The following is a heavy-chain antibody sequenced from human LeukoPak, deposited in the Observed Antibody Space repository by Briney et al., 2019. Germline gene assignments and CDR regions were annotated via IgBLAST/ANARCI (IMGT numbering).Heavy chain of an antibody. CDR1: GYTFTSYG. CDR2: ISAYNGNT. Sequence: ASVKVSCKASGYTFTSYGISWVRQAPGQGLEWMGWISAYNGNTNYAQKLQGRVTMTTDTSTSTAYMELRSLRFDDTAVYYCARTGDGIRDGDPIDYWGQGTLVTVSS. V-gene: IGHV1-18*01. CDR3: ARTGDGIRDGDPIDY. D-gene: IGHD7-27*01. J-gene: IGHJ4*02.